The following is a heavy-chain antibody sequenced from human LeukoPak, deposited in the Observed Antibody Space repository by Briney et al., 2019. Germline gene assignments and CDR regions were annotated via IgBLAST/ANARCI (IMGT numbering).Heavy chain of an antibody. CDR3: AKDPERFLEWLLPEYFQH. CDR2: ISYDGSNK. J-gene: IGHJ1*01. Sequence: GRSLRLSCAASGFTFSSYAMHWVRQAPGKGLEWVAVISYDGSNKYYADSVKGRFTISRDNSKNTLYLQMNSLRAEDTAVYYCAKDPERFLEWLLPEYFQHWGQGTLVTVSS. CDR1: GFTFSSYA. V-gene: IGHV3-30-3*01. D-gene: IGHD3-3*01.